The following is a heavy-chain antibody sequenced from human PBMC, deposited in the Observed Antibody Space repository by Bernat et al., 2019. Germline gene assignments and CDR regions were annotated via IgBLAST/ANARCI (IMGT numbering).Heavy chain of an antibody. Sequence: EVQLVESGGGLVQPGGSLRLSCAASGFTFSSYSMNWVRQAPGKGLEWVAYISSSSSTIYYDASVKGRFTISSDNAKNSLYLQMNSLRAEDTAVYYCARDLNPYTAANYYYYYGMDVWGQGTTVTVSS. V-gene: IGHV3-48*01. D-gene: IGHD2-2*02. J-gene: IGHJ6*02. CDR1: GFTFSSYS. CDR2: ISSSSSTI. CDR3: ARDLNPYTAANYYYYYGMDV.